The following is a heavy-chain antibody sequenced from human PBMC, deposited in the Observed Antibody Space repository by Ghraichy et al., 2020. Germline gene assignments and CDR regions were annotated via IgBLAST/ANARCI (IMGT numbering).Heavy chain of an antibody. J-gene: IGHJ4*02. CDR2: LYFDGAT. CDR3: AKGKRFNLNPEAFDS. Sequence: SETLSLACSVSGGSITNTYYYWAWIRQPPGKGLEWIGSLYFDGATYYNSSLSSRVFISVDTSKNLLSLKLTSVTTKDTAVYFCAKGKRFNLNPEAFDSWGQGALVTVSS. V-gene: IGHV4-39*01. CDR1: GGSITNTYYY. D-gene: IGHD1-20*01.